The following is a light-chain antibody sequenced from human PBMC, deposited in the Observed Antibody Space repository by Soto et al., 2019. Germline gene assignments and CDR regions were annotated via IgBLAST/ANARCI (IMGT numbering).Light chain of an antibody. CDR2: AAS. CDR3: HQYYSFPWT. CDR1: QGVSSY. V-gene: IGKV1D-8*01. Sequence: VIWMTQSPSLLSASTGDRVTINCRVSQGVSSYLAWYQQKPGKAPELLIYAASTLQSGVPSRFSGSGSGTDFTLTISCLQSEDFATYYCHQYYSFPWTFGQGTKVEIK. J-gene: IGKJ1*01.